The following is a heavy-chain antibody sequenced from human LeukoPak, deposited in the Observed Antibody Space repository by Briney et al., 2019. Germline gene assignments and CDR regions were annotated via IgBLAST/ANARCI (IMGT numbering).Heavy chain of an antibody. J-gene: IGHJ6*03. D-gene: IGHD3-9*01. CDR3: ARNKDDILTGYSRYYYYYYYMDV. CDR1: GGSFSGYY. V-gene: IGHV4-34*01. CDR2: INHSGST. Sequence: SETLSLTCAVYGGSFSGYYWSWIRQPPGKGLEWIGEINHSGSTNYNPSLKSRVTISVDTSKNQFSLKLSSVTAADTVVYYCARNKDDILTGYSRYYYYYYYMDVWGKGTTVTVSS.